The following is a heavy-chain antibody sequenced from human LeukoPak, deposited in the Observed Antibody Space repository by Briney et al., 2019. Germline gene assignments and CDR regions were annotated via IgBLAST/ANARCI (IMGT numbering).Heavy chain of an antibody. CDR1: GFTFSTYS. CDR2: ISGRGSTI. V-gene: IGHV3-48*02. J-gene: IGHJ4*02. Sequence: GGSLRLSCAASGFTFSTYSMNWVRLAPGKGLEWLSYISGRGSTIFYADSVKGRFTISRDNAKNSLYLQMDSLRDDDTAVYYCARRFCSGGRCHFADYWGQGILVTVSS. CDR3: ARRFCSGGRCHFADY. D-gene: IGHD2-15*01.